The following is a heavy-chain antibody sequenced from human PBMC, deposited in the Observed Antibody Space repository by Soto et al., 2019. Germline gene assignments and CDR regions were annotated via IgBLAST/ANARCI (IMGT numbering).Heavy chain of an antibody. CDR3: AKDGLRYGDYYYYMGV. J-gene: IGHJ6*03. V-gene: IGHV3-9*01. CDR1: GLTCDDYA. D-gene: IGHD3-9*01. Sequence: SLRLSCGASGLTCDDYALHWVRQAPGKGLEWVSGISWNSGSIGYADSVKGRFTISRDNAKNSLYLQMNSLRAEDTALYYCAKDGLRYGDYYYYMGVWGKGTMVTVSS. CDR2: ISWNSGSI.